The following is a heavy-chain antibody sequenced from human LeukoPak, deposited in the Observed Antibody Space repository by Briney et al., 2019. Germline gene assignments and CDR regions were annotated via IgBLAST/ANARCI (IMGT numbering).Heavy chain of an antibody. CDR1: GVTFSSYG. V-gene: IGHV3-48*03. CDR2: ISSGGSDT. J-gene: IGHJ4*02. D-gene: IGHD5-24*01. Sequence: GGSLRLSCAVSGVTFSSYGMNWVRQAPGKGPEWVSYISSGGSDTFYADSVKGRFTISRDNAKNSLYLQMNSPRVEDTAIYYCVTNGDGYNVGFDYWGQGTLVTVSS. CDR3: VTNGDGYNVGFDY.